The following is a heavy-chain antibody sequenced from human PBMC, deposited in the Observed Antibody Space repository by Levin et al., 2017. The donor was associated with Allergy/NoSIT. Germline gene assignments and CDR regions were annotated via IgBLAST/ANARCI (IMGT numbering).Heavy chain of an antibody. CDR3: AKMTASGIAAAADY. CDR1: GFTFDDYA. V-gene: IGHV3-9*01. Sequence: PGGSLRLSCAASGFTFDDYAMHWVRQAPGKGLEWVSGISWNSGSIGYADSVKGRFTISRDNAKNSLYLQMNSLRAEDTALYYCAKMTASGIAAAADYWGQGTLVTVSS. CDR2: ISWNSGSI. J-gene: IGHJ4*02. D-gene: IGHD6-13*01.